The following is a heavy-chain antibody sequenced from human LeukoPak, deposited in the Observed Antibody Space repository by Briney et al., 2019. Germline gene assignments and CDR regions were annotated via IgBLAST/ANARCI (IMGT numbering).Heavy chain of an antibody. J-gene: IGHJ4*02. D-gene: IGHD3-16*02. CDR2: IYPGDSDT. V-gene: IGHV5-51*01. Sequence: GESLKISCKGSGYSFTSYWIGWVRQMPGKGLEWMGIIYPGDSDTRYSPSFQGQVTISADKSISTAYLQWSSLKASDTAMYYCARNYVWGSYPYGYFDYWGQGTLVTVSS. CDR3: ARNYVWGSYPYGYFDY. CDR1: GYSFTSYW.